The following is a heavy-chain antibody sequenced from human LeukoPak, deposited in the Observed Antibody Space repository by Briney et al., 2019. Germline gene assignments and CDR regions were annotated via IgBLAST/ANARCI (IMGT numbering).Heavy chain of an antibody. V-gene: IGHV3-33*01. J-gene: IGHJ6*02. D-gene: IGHD3-3*01. Sequence: GRSLRLSCAASGFTFSSYGMHWVRQAPGKGLEWVAVIWYDGSNKYYAGSVKGRFTISRDNSKNTLYLQMNSLRAEDTAVYYCARDSVSYDFWSGYTTYYYYGMDVWGQGTTVTVSS. CDR2: IWYDGSNK. CDR1: GFTFSSYG. CDR3: ARDSVSYDFWSGYTTYYYYGMDV.